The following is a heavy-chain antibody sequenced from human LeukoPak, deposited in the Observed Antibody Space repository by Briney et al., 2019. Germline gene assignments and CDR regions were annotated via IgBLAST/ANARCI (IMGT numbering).Heavy chain of an antibody. CDR1: GFTFRSYA. J-gene: IGHJ1*01. Sequence: PGGSLRLSCAVSGFTFRSYAMTWVRQAPGKGLEWVSTISGSGDNTYYADSVMGRFTISRANSKNTLSLQMNSLRAEDTAMYYCAEGPHSYRDFNHWGQGTLVAVSS. V-gene: IGHV3-23*01. CDR3: AEGPHSYRDFNH. CDR2: ISGSGDNT. D-gene: IGHD1-26*01.